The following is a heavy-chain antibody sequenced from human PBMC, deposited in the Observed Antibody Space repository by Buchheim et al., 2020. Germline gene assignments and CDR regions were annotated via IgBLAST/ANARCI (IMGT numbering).Heavy chain of an antibody. D-gene: IGHD5-12*01. CDR3: ARGDRGDGAFKWLRFGFIDY. Sequence: QVQLQQWGAGLLKPSETLSLTCAVYGGSFSGYYWSWIRQPPGKGLEWIGEINHSGSTNYNPSLKSRVTISVDTSKNQFSLKLSSVTAADTAVYYCARGDRGDGAFKWLRFGFIDYWGQGTL. CDR1: GGSFSGYY. V-gene: IGHV4-34*01. J-gene: IGHJ4*02. CDR2: INHSGST.